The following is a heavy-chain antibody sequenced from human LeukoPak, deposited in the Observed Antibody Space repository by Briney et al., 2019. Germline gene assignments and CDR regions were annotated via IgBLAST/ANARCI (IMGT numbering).Heavy chain of an antibody. D-gene: IGHD3-22*01. CDR3: ASNDYYDSSGYYYSGNAFDI. CDR1: GYTFTGKF. V-gene: IGHV1-2*02. CDR2: IDPNSGGT. J-gene: IGHJ3*02. Sequence: ASVKVSCKASGYTFTGKFIHWVRRAPGRGLEWMGWIDPNSGGTDYAQKFQGRVTMTRDTSIATAYMELSRLRSDDTAVYYCASNDYYDSSGYYYSGNAFDIWGQGTMVTVSS.